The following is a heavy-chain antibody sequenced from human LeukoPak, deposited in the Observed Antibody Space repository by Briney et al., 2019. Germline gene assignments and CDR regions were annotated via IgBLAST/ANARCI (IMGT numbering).Heavy chain of an antibody. CDR2: IKQDGSEK. V-gene: IGHV3-7*01. J-gene: IGHJ4*02. Sequence: GGSLRLSCAASGFTFSSYWMSWVRQAPGTGLEWVANIKQDGSEKYYVDSVKGRFTISRDNAKNSLYLQMNSLRAEDAAVYYCAHSLPDYYDSSGSYFDYWGQGTLVTVSS. D-gene: IGHD3-22*01. CDR3: AHSLPDYYDSSGSYFDY. CDR1: GFTFSSYW.